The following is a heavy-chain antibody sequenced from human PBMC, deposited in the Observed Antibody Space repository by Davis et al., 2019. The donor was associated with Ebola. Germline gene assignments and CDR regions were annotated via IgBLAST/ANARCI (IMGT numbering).Heavy chain of an antibody. CDR3: ARGRIGTVTTRWFDP. D-gene: IGHD1-1*01. Sequence: SETLSLTCTVSGGSISSSSYYWGWIRQPPGKGLEWIGSIYYSGSTYYNPSLKSRVTISVDTSKSQFSLDVRSATAADTAVYYCARGRIGTVTTRWFDPWGPGTLVTVSS. J-gene: IGHJ5*02. CDR2: IYYSGST. V-gene: IGHV4-39*07. CDR1: GGSISSSSYY.